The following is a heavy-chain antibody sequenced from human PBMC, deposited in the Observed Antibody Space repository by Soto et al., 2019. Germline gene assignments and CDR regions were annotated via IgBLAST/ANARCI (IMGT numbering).Heavy chain of an antibody. Sequence: QITLKESGPTLVKPTQTLTLTCTFSGFSLSTSGVGVGWIRQPPGKALEWLALIYWDDDKRYSPSLKSRLTITKDTPKNRGVLTMTNMDPVDTATYYCAHGVEMAIIGLVVFDIGGQGTMFPAS. CDR3: AHGVEMAIIGLVVFDI. CDR1: GFSLSTSGVG. J-gene: IGHJ3*02. V-gene: IGHV2-5*02. CDR2: IYWDDDK. D-gene: IGHD6-19*01.